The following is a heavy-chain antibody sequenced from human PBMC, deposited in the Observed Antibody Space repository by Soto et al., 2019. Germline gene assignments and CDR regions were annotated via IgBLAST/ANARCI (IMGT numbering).Heavy chain of an antibody. V-gene: IGHV4-39*01. D-gene: IGHD3-3*01. CDR1: GGALSTSSYY. J-gene: IGHJ6*02. Sequence: PSDTLSITCNVHGGALSTSSYYRCWTRHLSGKGLEWIGFIYYSGSIYYNPSLKSRVTISVDTSKNQFSLKLSSVTAADTAVYYCASLPLYDFWSGYPYGMDVWGQGTTVTVSS. CDR2: IYYSGSI. CDR3: ASLPLYDFWSGYPYGMDV.